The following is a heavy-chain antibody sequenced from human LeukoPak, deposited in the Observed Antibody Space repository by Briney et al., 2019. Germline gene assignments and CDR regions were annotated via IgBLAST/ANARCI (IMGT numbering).Heavy chain of an antibody. V-gene: IGHV3-72*01. CDR1: GFTFSSYA. J-gene: IGHJ4*02. CDR2: IRNKPKSYTT. D-gene: IGHD6-13*01. Sequence: GGSLRLSCAASGFTFSSYAMHWVRQAPGKGLEWVGRIRNKPKSYTTEYAASVKGRSTISRDDSKNSLYLQMNSLKTEDTAVYYCARVVAAVGSYYFDCWGQGTLVTVSS. CDR3: ARVVAAVGSYYFDC.